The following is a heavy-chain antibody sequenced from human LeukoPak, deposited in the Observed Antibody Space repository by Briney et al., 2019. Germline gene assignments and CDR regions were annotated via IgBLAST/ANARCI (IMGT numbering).Heavy chain of an antibody. Sequence: GGSLRLSCAASGFTFSDYYMSWIRQAPGKGLEWVAVISYDGSNKYYADSVKGRFTISRDNSKNTLYLQMNSLRAEDTAVYYCAKVLDTAMAYWGQGTLVTVSS. J-gene: IGHJ4*02. V-gene: IGHV3-30*18. CDR3: AKVLDTAMAY. CDR2: ISYDGSNK. CDR1: GFTFSDYY. D-gene: IGHD5-18*01.